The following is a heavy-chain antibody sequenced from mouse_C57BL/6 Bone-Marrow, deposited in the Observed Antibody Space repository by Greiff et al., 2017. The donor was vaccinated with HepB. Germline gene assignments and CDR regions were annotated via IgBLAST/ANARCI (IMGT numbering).Heavy chain of an antibody. J-gene: IGHJ3*01. D-gene: IGHD2-5*01. CDR2: IDPENGDT. CDR1: GFNIKDDY. V-gene: IGHV14-4*01. CDR3: TTAYYSNSWFAY. Sequence: EVKLQQSGAELVRPGASVQLSCTASGFNIKDDYMHWVKQRPEQGLEWIGWIDPENGDTEYASKFQGKATITADTSSNTAYLQLSSLTSEDTAVYYCTTAYYSNSWFAYWGQGTLVTVSA.